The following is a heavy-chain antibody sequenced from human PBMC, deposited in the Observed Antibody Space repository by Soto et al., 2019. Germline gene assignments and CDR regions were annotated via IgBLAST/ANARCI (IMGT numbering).Heavy chain of an antibody. CDR1: GGSISSYY. CDR3: ARDRIAAAGTGVYYYYGMDV. CDR2: IYYSGST. Sequence: SETLSLTCTVSGGSISSYYWSWIRQPPGKGLEWIGYIYYSGSTNYNPSLKSRVTISVDTSKNQFSLKLSSVTAADTAVYYCARDRIAAAGTGVYYYYGMDVWGQGATVP. V-gene: IGHV4-59*01. J-gene: IGHJ6*02. D-gene: IGHD6-13*01.